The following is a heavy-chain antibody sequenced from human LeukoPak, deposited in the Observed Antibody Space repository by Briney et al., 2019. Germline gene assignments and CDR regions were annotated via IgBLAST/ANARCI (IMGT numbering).Heavy chain of an antibody. CDR1: GFTFSGYY. Sequence: GGSLRLSCAASGFTFSGYYMSWIRQAPGKGLECVSYISDSSGSTSYADSVKGRFTISRDNAKNSLYLQMSSLRADDTAVYYGARASGLGPGAYFDYWGQGTLVTVSS. CDR2: ISDSSGST. D-gene: IGHD3-16*01. CDR3: ARASGLGPGAYFDY. J-gene: IGHJ4*02. V-gene: IGHV3-11*06.